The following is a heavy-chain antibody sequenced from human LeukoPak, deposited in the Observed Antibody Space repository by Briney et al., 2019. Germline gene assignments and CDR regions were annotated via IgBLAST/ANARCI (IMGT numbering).Heavy chain of an antibody. CDR1: GGSISSYY. CDR2: IYASGST. Sequence: PSETLSLTSTVSGGSISSYYWTWIRQPAGKGLEWIGRIYASGSTNYNPSLKSRVTMSVDTSKNQFSLKLSSVTAADTAVYYCARGADYYDASGYKYYYYMDVWGKGTTVTVSS. CDR3: ARGADYYDASGYKYYYYMDV. V-gene: IGHV4-4*07. J-gene: IGHJ6*03. D-gene: IGHD3-22*01.